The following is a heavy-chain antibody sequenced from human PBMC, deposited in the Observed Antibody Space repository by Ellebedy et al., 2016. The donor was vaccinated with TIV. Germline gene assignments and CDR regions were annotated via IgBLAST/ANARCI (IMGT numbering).Heavy chain of an antibody. D-gene: IGHD2-8*02. CDR3: ARDQRDIVLFLGH. V-gene: IGHV3-48*01. CDR1: DLPFSTYN. Sequence: GESLKISCAASDLPFSTYNMNWVRQAPGKGLEWVSYISRSGTTIYYADSVKGRFTISRDNAKNSLYLQMNSLRAEDTAVYYCARDQRDIVLFLGHWGQGTLVTVSS. J-gene: IGHJ4*02. CDR2: ISRSGTTI.